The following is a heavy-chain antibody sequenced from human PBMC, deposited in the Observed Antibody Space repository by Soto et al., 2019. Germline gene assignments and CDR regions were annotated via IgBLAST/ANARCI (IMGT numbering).Heavy chain of an antibody. Sequence: GGSLRLSCAASGFTFSSYAMSWVRQAPGKGLEWVSAISGSGGSTYYADSVKGRFTISRDNSKNTLYLQMNSLRAEDTAVYYCAKDRDIVVVPAGPVSDWGQGTLVTVSS. CDR1: GFTFSSYA. CDR2: ISGSGGST. J-gene: IGHJ4*02. CDR3: AKDRDIVVVPAGPVSD. D-gene: IGHD2-2*01. V-gene: IGHV3-23*01.